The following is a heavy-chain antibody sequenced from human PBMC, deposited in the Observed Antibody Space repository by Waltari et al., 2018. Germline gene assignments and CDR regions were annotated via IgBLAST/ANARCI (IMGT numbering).Heavy chain of an antibody. CDR3: ARGTDYGDYDFQH. J-gene: IGHJ1*01. CDR2: MDPKNSNT. D-gene: IGHD4-17*01. V-gene: IGHV1-8*01. CDR1: GYTFTSYD. Sequence: QVQLVQSGADVKRPGASVMVSCKASGYTFTSYDIHWVRQATGQGLEWMGWMDPKNSNTAYAQKFQGRVTLTRDTSINTAYMDLSSLTSEDTGMYFCARGTDYGDYDFQHWGQGTLVTVSS.